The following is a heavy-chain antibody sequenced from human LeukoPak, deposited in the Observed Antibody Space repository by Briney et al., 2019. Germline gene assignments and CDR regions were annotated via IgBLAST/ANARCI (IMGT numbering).Heavy chain of an antibody. CDR3: AREIAAAGTAAFDY. J-gene: IGHJ4*02. CDR2: ISYDGSNK. V-gene: IGHV3-30*04. CDR1: GFTFSSYA. D-gene: IGHD6-13*01. Sequence: GRSLRLSCAASGFTFSSYAMHWVRQAPGKGLEWVAVISYDGSNKYYADSVKGRFTISRDNSKNTLHLQMNSLRAEDTAVYYCAREIAAAGTAAFDYWGQGTLVTVSS.